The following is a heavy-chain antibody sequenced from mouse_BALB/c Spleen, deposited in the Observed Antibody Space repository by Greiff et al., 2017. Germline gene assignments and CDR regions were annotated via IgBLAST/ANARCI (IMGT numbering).Heavy chain of an antibody. Sequence: EVQLQESGPGLVKPSQSLSLTCTVTGYSITSDYAWNWIRQFPGNKLEWMGYISYSGSTSYNPSLKSRISITRDTSKNQFFLQLNSVTTEDTATYYCAYGSSSYYFDYWGQGTTLTVSS. D-gene: IGHD1-1*01. J-gene: IGHJ2*01. CDR2: ISYSGST. CDR3: AYGSSSYYFDY. V-gene: IGHV3-2*02. CDR1: GYSITSDYA.